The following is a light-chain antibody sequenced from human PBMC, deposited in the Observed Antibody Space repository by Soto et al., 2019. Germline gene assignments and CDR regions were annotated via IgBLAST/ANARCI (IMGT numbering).Light chain of an antibody. CDR1: QSVSSN. V-gene: IGKV3-15*01. CDR3: QQYNNWPPYT. J-gene: IGKJ2*01. Sequence: EIVMTQSPATLSVSPGERATLSCRASQSVSSNLAWYQQKPGQAPRLLIYGASTRATGIPARFSGSGSGTEFTLTINSLQSEDFAVYCCQQYNNWPPYTFGQGTKLEIK. CDR2: GAS.